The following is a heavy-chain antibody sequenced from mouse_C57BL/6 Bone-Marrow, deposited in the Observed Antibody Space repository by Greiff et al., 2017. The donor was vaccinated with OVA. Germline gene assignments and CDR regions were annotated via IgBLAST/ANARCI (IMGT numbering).Heavy chain of an antibody. CDR3: AREGPYYAMEY. D-gene: IGHD3-3*01. V-gene: IGHV5-17*01. Sequence: EVKLMESGGGLVKPGGSLKLSCAASGFTFSDYGMHWVRQAPEKGLEWVAYISSGSSTIYYADTVKGRFTISRDNAKNTLFLQMTSLRSEDTAMYYCAREGPYYAMEYWGQGTSVTVSS. J-gene: IGHJ4*01. CDR1: GFTFSDYG. CDR2: ISSGSSTI.